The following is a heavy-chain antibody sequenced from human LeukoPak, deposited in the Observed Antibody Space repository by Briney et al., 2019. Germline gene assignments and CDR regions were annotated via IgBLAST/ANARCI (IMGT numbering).Heavy chain of an antibody. J-gene: IGHJ3*02. D-gene: IGHD3-9*01. CDR3: AKDRPGGRYFDWQPAERAFDM. CDR1: GGSISSYY. CDR2: IGGSDDST. V-gene: IGHV3-23*01. Sequence: ETLSLTCTVSGGSISSYYWSWIRQPPGKGLEWVSVIGGSDDSTYYADSVKGRFTISRNNSKNTLYLQMNSLRADDTAVYYCAKDRPGGRYFDWQPAERAFDMWGQGTMITVSS.